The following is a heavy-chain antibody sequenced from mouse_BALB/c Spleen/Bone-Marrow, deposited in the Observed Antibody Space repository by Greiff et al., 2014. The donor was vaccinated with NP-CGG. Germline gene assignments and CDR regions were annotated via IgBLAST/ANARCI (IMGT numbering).Heavy chain of an antibody. CDR2: ISSGSSTI. Sequence: EVQLVESGGGLVQPGGSRKLSCAASGFTFSSFGMHWVRQAPEKGLEWVAYISSGSSTIYYADTVKGRFTISRDNPKNTLFLQRTSLRSEDTAMYYCARDVPLYDVGYFDYWGQGTTLTVSS. CDR1: GFTFSSFG. CDR3: ARDVPLYDVGYFDY. D-gene: IGHD2-14*01. J-gene: IGHJ2*01. V-gene: IGHV5-17*02.